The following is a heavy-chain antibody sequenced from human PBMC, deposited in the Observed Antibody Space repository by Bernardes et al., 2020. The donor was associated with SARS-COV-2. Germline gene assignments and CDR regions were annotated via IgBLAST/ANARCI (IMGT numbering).Heavy chain of an antibody. CDR3: ATGGTGNSAPGMDV. Sequence: GSLRISCAASGFTFSNSWMHWGRQAPVAWLVWVSRINTDGRADYADSVRGRFTISRDNAKNTLYLQMNSLRVEDTAVYYCATGGTGNSAPGMDVWGLGTTVTGAS. V-gene: IGHV3-74*01. CDR2: INTDGRA. D-gene: IGHD5-18*01. CDR1: GFTFSNSW. J-gene: IGHJ6*02.